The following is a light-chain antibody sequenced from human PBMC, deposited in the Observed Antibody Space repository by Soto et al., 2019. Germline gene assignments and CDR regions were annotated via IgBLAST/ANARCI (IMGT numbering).Light chain of an antibody. V-gene: IGLV1-51*01. CDR2: DDN. CDR1: SSNIGGNS. J-gene: IGLJ2*01. CDR3: GTWDSSLSSYVV. Sequence: QSVLTQPPSVSAAPGQKVTISCSGSSSNIGGNSVSWYQQLPGTAPKLLIYDDNKRPSGIPDRFSGSKSGTSATLGITGLQTGDEADYYCGTWDSSLSSYVVFGGGTKVTVL.